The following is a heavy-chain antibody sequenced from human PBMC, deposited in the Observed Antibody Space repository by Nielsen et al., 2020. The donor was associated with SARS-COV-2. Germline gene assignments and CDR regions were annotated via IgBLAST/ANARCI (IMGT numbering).Heavy chain of an antibody. CDR1: GGSISSGDYY. J-gene: IGHJ4*02. CDR3: ARVYYYGSGSPLFDY. V-gene: IGHV4-30-4*01. Sequence: SETLSLTCTVSGGSISSGDYYWSWIRQPPGKGLEWIGYIYYSGSTYYNPSPKSRVTISVDTSKNQFSLKLGSVTAADTAVYYCARVYYYGSGSPLFDYWGQGTLVTVSS. CDR2: IYYSGST. D-gene: IGHD3-10*01.